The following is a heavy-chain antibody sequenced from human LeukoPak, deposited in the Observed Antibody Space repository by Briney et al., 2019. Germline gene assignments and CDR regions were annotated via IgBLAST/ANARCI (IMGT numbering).Heavy chain of an antibody. D-gene: IGHD1-26*01. CDR2: ISGSGGST. J-gene: IGHJ4*02. V-gene: IGHV3-23*01. CDR1: GFTFSSYA. CDR3: ARDLGGGSYYIDY. Sequence: PGASPRLSCAASGFTFSSYAMSWVRQAPGKGLEWVSTISGSGGSTYYADSVKGRFTISRDNAKNSLYLQMNSLRAEDTAVYYCARDLGGGSYYIDYWGQGTLVTVSS.